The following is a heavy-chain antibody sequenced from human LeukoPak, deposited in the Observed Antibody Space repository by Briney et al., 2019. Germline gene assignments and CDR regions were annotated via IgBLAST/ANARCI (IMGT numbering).Heavy chain of an antibody. V-gene: IGHV4-59*01. CDR2: IYNTGST. CDR3: ARWSSTSCFDY. Sequence: ETLSLTCTVSGGSLSSYYWSWIRQPPGKGLEWIGYIYNTGSTNYNPSLKSRVTISVDTSKNQFSLKLSSVTAADTAVYYCARWSSTSCFDYWGQGTLVTVSS. J-gene: IGHJ4*02. CDR1: GGSLSSYY. D-gene: IGHD2-2*01.